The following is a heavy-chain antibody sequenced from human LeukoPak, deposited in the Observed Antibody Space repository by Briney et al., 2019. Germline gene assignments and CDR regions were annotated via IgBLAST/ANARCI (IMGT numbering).Heavy chain of an antibody. Sequence: GGSLRLSCAASGFTFDDYAMHWVRQAPGKGLEWVSGISWNSGSIGYADSVKGRFTISGDNATNSLYLQMNSLRAEDTALYYCARGGGLLWFGEELVFDYWGQGTLVTVSS. CDR3: ARGGGLLWFGEELVFDY. CDR2: ISWNSGSI. J-gene: IGHJ4*02. D-gene: IGHD3-10*01. CDR1: GFTFDDYA. V-gene: IGHV3-9*01.